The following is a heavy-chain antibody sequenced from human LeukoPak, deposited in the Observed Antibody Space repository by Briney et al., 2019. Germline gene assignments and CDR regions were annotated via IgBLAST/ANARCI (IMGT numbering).Heavy chain of an antibody. CDR2: ISGSGSDI. V-gene: IGHV3-11*01. CDR1: GFSFSNSY. Sequence: PGGSLRLSCVVSGFSFSNSYMTWIRQTPGKGLESLAYISGSGSDIYYADSVKGRFTISRDSSKNTLYLQMNSLRAEDTAVYYCAKLSVWDGSGNYDYWGQGTLVTVSS. J-gene: IGHJ4*02. CDR3: AKLSVWDGSGNYDY. D-gene: IGHD3-10*01.